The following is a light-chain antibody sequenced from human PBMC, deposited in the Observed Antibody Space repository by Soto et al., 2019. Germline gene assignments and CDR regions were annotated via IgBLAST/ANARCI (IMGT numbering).Light chain of an antibody. V-gene: IGKV1-39*01. CDR3: QQSYSSIT. Sequence: DIQMTQSPSSLSASVGDRVTITCRASQNIHTYLNWYQQKPGKAPNLLIFAASNLQSGVSSRFSGSGSGTDFTLTISSLQPEDFVTYYCQQSYSSITFGQGTRLEIK. CDR1: QNIHTY. J-gene: IGKJ5*01. CDR2: AAS.